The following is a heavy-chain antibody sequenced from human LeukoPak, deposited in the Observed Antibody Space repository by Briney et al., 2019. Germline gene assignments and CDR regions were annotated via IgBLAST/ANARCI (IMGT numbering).Heavy chain of an antibody. J-gene: IGHJ4*02. V-gene: IGHV1-18*01. CDR3: ARENRAATAIFDY. D-gene: IGHD5-18*01. Sequence: ASVKVSCKTSGYTFTSFGISWVRQAPGQGLEWMGWISVYNGNTNNAQKSQGRVTMTTDTSTSTTYMELRSLRPDDTAVYYCARENRAATAIFDYWGQGTLVTVSS. CDR2: ISVYNGNT. CDR1: GYTFTSFG.